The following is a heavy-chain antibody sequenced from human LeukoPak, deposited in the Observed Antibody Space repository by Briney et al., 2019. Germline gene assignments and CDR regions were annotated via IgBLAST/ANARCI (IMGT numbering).Heavy chain of an antibody. D-gene: IGHD6-19*01. CDR3: ARDLRYSSGWYGDYYYGMDV. J-gene: IGHJ6*04. V-gene: IGHV3-23*01. CDR1: GLTFSSYG. Sequence: TGGSLRLSCAASGLTFSSYGMNWVRQAPGKGLEWVSAVSDNGDRTYYADSVKGRFTISRDNSKNTLHLQMNSLRADDTAVYYCARDLRYSSGWYGDYYYGMDVWGKGTTVTVSS. CDR2: VSDNGDRT.